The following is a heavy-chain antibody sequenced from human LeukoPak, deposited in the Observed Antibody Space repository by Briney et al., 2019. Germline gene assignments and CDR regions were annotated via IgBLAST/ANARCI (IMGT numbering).Heavy chain of an antibody. J-gene: IGHJ4*02. CDR2: INPNSGGT. CDR1: GYTFTSYY. Sequence: GASVKVSCKASGYTFTSYYMHWVRQAPGQGLEWMGWINPNSGGTNYAQKFQGSVTMTRDTSISTAYMELSRLRSDDTAVYYCARDPDAGGTTFDYWGQGTLVTVSS. V-gene: IGHV1-2*02. D-gene: IGHD1-1*01. CDR3: ARDPDAGGTTFDY.